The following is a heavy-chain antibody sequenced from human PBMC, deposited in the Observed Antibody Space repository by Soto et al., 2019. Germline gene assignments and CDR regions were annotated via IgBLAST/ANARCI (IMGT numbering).Heavy chain of an antibody. J-gene: IGHJ4*02. CDR3: ARGDYGTGGYPFPYFDY. CDR1: GYSFTGYY. D-gene: IGHD2-8*02. Sequence: HEHLVQSGAEVKRPGASLKVSCKASGYSFTGYYIHWVRQAPGQGLKWMGWINPDSGATIYAQNFQGRVTLTRDTAISTASMDLTSLASDDTAVYYCARGDYGTGGYPFPYFDYWGQGTLVIVSS. V-gene: IGHV1-2*02. CDR2: INPDSGAT.